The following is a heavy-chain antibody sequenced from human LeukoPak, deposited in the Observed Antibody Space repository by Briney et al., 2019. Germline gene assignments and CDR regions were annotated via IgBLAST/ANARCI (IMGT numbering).Heavy chain of an antibody. Sequence: GGSLRLSCAASGFTFSSYEMNWVRQAPGKGLEWVSYISSSGSTIYYADSVKGRFTISRDNSKNTLYLQMNSLRAEDTAVYYCARDGGSILWFGELLYYWGQGTLVTVSS. CDR3: ARDGGSILWFGELLYY. CDR1: GFTFSSYE. J-gene: IGHJ4*02. V-gene: IGHV3-48*03. D-gene: IGHD3-10*01. CDR2: ISSSGSTI.